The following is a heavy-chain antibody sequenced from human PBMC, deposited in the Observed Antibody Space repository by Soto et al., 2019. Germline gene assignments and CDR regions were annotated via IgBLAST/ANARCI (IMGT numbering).Heavy chain of an antibody. CDR1: GGSFSGYI. D-gene: IGHD1-26*01. Sequence: SETLSLTCDVYGGSFSGYIWTWIRQTPGKGLQWIGQINHSESANYNPSIRSRITKSVHTSNSQFSLEQSSVTAADTAVYYCARGLISGSHYSGGWYYFDSWGQGTQVT. CDR3: ARGLISGSHYSGGWYYFDS. CDR2: INHSESA. J-gene: IGHJ4*02. V-gene: IGHV4-34*01.